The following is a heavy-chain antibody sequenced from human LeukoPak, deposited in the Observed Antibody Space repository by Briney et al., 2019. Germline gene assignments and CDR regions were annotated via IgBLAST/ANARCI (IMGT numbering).Heavy chain of an antibody. CDR3: AKTPWVVAAPFFYFDY. J-gene: IGHJ4*02. CDR2: IYSGGST. D-gene: IGHD2-15*01. Sequence: GGSLRLSCAASGFTVSSNYMSWVRQAPGKGLEWVSVIYSGGSTYYADSVKGRFTISRDNSKNTLYLQMNSLRAEDTAVYYCAKTPWVVAAPFFYFDYWGQGTLVTVSS. CDR1: GFTVSSNY. V-gene: IGHV3-66*01.